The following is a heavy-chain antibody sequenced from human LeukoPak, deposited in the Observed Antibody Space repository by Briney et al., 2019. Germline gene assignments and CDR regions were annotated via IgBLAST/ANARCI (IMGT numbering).Heavy chain of an antibody. CDR2: IIPIFGTA. V-gene: IGHV1-69*06. CDR3: AXXXXXXXXXXXDYYYYYYMDV. Sequence: ASVKDSCKASGGTFSSYAISWVRQAPGQGLEWMGGIIPIFGTANYAQKFQGRVTITADKSTSTAYMELSSLRSEDTAVYYCAXXXXXXXXXXXDYYYYYYMDVWGKGTTVTVSS. J-gene: IGHJ6*03. CDR1: GGTFSSYA.